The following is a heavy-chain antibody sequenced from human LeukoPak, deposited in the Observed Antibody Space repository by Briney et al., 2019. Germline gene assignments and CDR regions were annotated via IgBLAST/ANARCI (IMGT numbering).Heavy chain of an antibody. CDR1: GGSISDYY. D-gene: IGHD3-3*01. CDR3: AMTYDFWTGSFDY. J-gene: IGHJ4*02. CDR2: RYYTGSS. V-gene: IGHV4-59*01. Sequence: SEALSLTCNVSGGSISDYYLSWIRQSPGKGLEWIGYRYYTGSSSQNPSLKSRVSISLDTPKNQFTLQLTSVTAADTAVYYCAMTYDFWTGSFDYWGQGSLVTVSS.